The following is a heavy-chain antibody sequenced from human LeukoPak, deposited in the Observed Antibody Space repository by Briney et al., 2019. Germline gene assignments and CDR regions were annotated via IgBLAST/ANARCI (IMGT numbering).Heavy chain of an antibody. Sequence: PGGSLRLXCAASGFTFSNAWMSWVRQAPGKGLEWVGRIKSKTDGGTTDYAAPVKGRFTISRDDSKNTLYLQMNSLRAEDTAVYYCAKGPFYDYGDYNFDYWGQGTLVTVSS. V-gene: IGHV3-15*01. CDR2: IKSKTDGGTT. D-gene: IGHD4-17*01. J-gene: IGHJ4*02. CDR3: AKGPFYDYGDYNFDY. CDR1: GFTFSNAW.